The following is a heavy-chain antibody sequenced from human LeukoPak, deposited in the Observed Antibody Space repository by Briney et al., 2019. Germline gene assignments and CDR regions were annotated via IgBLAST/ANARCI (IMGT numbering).Heavy chain of an antibody. D-gene: IGHD4-17*01. J-gene: IGHJ4*02. CDR1: GGSVSSANYY. V-gene: IGHV4-30-4*01. CDR3: ARSGRYTTVTTPYGY. Sequence: SQTLSLTCTVSGGSVSSANYYWSWIRQPPGKGLEWIGYIYYTGITSYSPSLKSRVTMSLDTSKNQFSLELSSVTAADTAVYYCARSGRYTTVTTPYGYWGQGTLVTVSS. CDR2: IYYTGIT.